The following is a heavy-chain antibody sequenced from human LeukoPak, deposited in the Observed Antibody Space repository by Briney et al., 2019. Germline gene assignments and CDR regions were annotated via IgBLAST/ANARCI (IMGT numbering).Heavy chain of an antibody. V-gene: IGHV3-21*01. CDR1: GFTFSSYT. CDR3: ARDGNDYGGNSAYYFDY. Sequence: GGSLRLSCADSGFTFSSYTMNWVRQAPGKGLEWVSSISSSSSYIYYADSVKGRFTISRDNAKNSLYLQMNSLRAEDTAVYYCARDGNDYGGNSAYYFDYWGQGTLVTVSS. J-gene: IGHJ4*02. D-gene: IGHD4-23*01. CDR2: ISSSSSYI.